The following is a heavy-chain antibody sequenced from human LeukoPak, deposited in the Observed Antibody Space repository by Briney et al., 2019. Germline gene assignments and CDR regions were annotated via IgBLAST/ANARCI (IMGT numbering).Heavy chain of an antibody. J-gene: IGHJ4*02. CDR2: IRSSGTTF. D-gene: IGHD5-18*01. CDR3: ARALGGYSYVNDY. CDR1: GFTFSDYY. Sequence: GGSLRLSCAASGFTFSDYYMSWIRQTPGKGLEWVSYIRSSGTTFYYADSVKGRFTISRDNAKNSLYLQMNSLRAEDTAMYYCARALGGYSYVNDYWGQGTLVTVSS. V-gene: IGHV3-11*04.